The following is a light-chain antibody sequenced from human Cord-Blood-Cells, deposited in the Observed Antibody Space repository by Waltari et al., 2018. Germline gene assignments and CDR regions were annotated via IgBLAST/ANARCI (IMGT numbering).Light chain of an antibody. CDR2: DVS. CDR1: SSDVGGYNY. V-gene: IGLV2-11*01. CDR3: CSYAGSYTFVV. J-gene: IGLJ2*01. Sequence: QSALTQPRSVSGSPGQSVTISCTGTSSDVGGYNYVSWYQQHPGKAPKLMIYDVSKRPSGVPDRFSGSQSGNTASLTISGLQAEEEADYYCCSYAGSYTFVVFGGGTKLTVL.